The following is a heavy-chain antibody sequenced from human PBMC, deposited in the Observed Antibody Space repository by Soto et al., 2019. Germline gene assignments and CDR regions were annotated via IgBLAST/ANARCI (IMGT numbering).Heavy chain of an antibody. J-gene: IGHJ4*02. V-gene: IGHV3-30*18. CDR3: AKDDRQQQLAIDY. Sequence: PVLPLRLSWAAAEFTCISHGIRWVLQAPGKGLEWVAVISYDGSNKYYADSVKGRFTISRDNSKNTLYLQMNSLRAEDTAVYYCAKDDRQQQLAIDYWGQGTLVTVSS. D-gene: IGHD6-13*01. CDR2: ISYDGSNK. CDR1: EFTCISHG.